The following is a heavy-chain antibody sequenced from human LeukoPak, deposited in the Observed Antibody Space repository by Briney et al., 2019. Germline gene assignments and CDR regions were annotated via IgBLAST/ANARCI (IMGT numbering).Heavy chain of an antibody. J-gene: IGHJ3*02. Sequence: PGGSLRPSCAASGFTFSSYWMHWVRQPPGKGLVWVSRINSDGGTTSYADSVKGRFTISRDSAKNTLYLQMNSLRAEDTAVCYCAHYDSSGYHAFEIWGQGTMVTVSS. CDR3: AHYDSSGYHAFEI. CDR1: GFTFSSYW. V-gene: IGHV3-74*01. CDR2: INSDGGTT. D-gene: IGHD3-22*01.